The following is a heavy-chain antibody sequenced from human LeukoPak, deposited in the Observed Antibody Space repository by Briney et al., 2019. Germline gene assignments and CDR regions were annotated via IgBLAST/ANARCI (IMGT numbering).Heavy chain of an antibody. CDR3: ANAVEGATKGNFDY. V-gene: IGHV3-23*01. J-gene: IGHJ4*02. D-gene: IGHD1-26*01. CDR2: ISGSGGST. CDR1: GFTFSSYA. Sequence: QTGGSLRLSCAASGFTFSSYAMSWVRQAPGKGLEWVSAISGSGGSTYYADSVKGRFTISRDNSKNTLYLQMNSLRAEDTAVYYCANAVEGATKGNFDYWGQGTLVTVSS.